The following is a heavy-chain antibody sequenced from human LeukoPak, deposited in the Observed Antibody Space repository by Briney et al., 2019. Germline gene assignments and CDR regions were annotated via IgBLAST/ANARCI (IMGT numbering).Heavy chain of an antibody. Sequence: ASVKVSCKASGYTFTGYYMHWVRQAPGQGLEWIGWINPSSGGTNYAQKFQGRVTMTRDTSISTAYMELSRLRSDDTAVYYCARLMATPPDFDYWGQGTLVTVSS. CDR3: ARLMATPPDFDY. V-gene: IGHV1-2*02. CDR1: GYTFTGYY. D-gene: IGHD5-24*01. J-gene: IGHJ4*02. CDR2: INPSSGGT.